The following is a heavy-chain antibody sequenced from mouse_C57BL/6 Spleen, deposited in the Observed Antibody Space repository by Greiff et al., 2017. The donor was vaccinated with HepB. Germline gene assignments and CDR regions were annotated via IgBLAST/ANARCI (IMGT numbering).Heavy chain of an antibody. Sequence: QVQLQQPGAELVMPGASVKLSCKASGYTFTSYWMHWVKQRPGQGLEWIGEIDPSDSYTNYNQKFKGKSTLTVDKSSSTAYMQLSSLTSEDSAVYYCARWDYGSNYWYFDVWGTGTTVTVSS. CDR3: ARWDYGSNYWYFDV. D-gene: IGHD1-1*01. V-gene: IGHV1-69*01. J-gene: IGHJ1*03. CDR1: GYTFTSYW. CDR2: IDPSDSYT.